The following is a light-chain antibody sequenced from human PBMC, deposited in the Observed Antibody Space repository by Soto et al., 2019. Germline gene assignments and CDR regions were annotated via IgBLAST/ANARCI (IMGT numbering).Light chain of an antibody. J-gene: IGKJ5*01. CDR2: GAS. CDR3: QKYDNSIT. CDR1: QSVSSNN. Sequence: EIVLTQSPGTLSLSPGDTATLSCRASQSVSSNNLAWYHQKPGQTPRLLIYGASSRATGIPDRFSGSGSGTDFTLTISRLEPEDFAVYYCQKYDNSITFGQGTRLE. V-gene: IGKV3-20*01.